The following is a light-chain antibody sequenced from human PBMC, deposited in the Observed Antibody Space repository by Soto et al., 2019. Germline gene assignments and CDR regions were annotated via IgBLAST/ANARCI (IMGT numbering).Light chain of an antibody. CDR2: GAS. V-gene: IGKV3-15*01. CDR1: QSVSSN. CDR3: QQYNNRPPWT. J-gene: IGKJ1*01. Sequence: ERVMPQSPATLSVSPGERATLSCRASQSVSSNLALYQQKPGQAPRLLIYGASTSATGIPSRFSGSGSWTEFTLTISSLQSADFEVYYYQQYNNRPPWTFGQGTKVEIK.